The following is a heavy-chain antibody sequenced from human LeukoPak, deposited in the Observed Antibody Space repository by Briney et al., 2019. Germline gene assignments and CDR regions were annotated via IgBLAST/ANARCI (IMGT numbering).Heavy chain of an antibody. D-gene: IGHD1-26*01. CDR3: ARATGSYLLAVDY. Sequence: PGGSLRLSCAASGFTFSSYSMNWVRQAPGKGLEWVSSISSSSSYIYYADSVKGRFTISRDNAKNSLYLQMNSLRAEDAAVYYCARATGSYLLAVDYWGQGTLVTVSS. CDR2: ISSSSSYI. J-gene: IGHJ4*02. V-gene: IGHV3-21*04. CDR1: GFTFSSYS.